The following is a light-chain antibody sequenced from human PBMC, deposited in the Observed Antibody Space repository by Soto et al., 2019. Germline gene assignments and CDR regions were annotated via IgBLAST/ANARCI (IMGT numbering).Light chain of an antibody. V-gene: IGLV2-14*01. Sequence: QSALTQPASVSGSPGQSITISCTGTSSDVGGYNYVSWYQHHPGKAPKLMIYDVSNRPSWVSNRFYGSKSGNTASLTISGLQADYEADYYCSSYTSSTTYVFGTGTKVTVL. J-gene: IGLJ1*01. CDR1: SSDVGGYNY. CDR3: SSYTSSTTYV. CDR2: DVS.